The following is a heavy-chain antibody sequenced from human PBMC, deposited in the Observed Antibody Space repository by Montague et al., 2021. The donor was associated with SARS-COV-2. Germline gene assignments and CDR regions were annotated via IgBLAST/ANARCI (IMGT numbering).Heavy chain of an antibody. D-gene: IGHD3-3*01. V-gene: IGHV4-39*01. CDR3: ARHWRLFRDPFEY. Sequence: SETLSLTCSVSGVSIRNSVYYWGWIRQSPGKGLEWIGSIYYNGSTYYSPSLKSRAILSMDTSKNHFSLTLRSVTAADTSVYYCARHWRLFRDPFEYWGQGTLVTVSS. J-gene: IGHJ4*02. CDR2: IYYNGST. CDR1: GVSIRNSVYY.